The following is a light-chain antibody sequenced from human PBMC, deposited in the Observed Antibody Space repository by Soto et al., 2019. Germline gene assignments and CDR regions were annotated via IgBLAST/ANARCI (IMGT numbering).Light chain of an antibody. CDR1: SSDVGAYDY. J-gene: IGLJ1*01. Sequence: QSVLTQPPSASGSPGQSVTISCTGTSSDVGAYDYVSWYQQHPGKAPKLMIYEINKRPSGVPDRFSGSKSGNTASLTVSGLQAEDEADYYCSSYTTSGTYVFGAGTKVTVL. CDR3: SSYTTSGTYV. V-gene: IGLV2-8*01. CDR2: EIN.